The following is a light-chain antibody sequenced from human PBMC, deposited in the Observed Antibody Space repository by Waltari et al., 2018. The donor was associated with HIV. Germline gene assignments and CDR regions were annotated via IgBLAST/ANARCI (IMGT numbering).Light chain of an antibody. CDR1: QSISNN. CDR2: AAS. CDR3: QQSYSSPGT. J-gene: IGKJ1*01. Sequence: DIQMTQSPSSLSASVGDRVTITCRASQSISNNLNWYQQKPGKAPNLLIYAASSLESGVPSRFSGSGSGTEITLTISSLQYEDFATYHCQQSYSSPGTFGQGTKVEI. V-gene: IGKV1-39*01.